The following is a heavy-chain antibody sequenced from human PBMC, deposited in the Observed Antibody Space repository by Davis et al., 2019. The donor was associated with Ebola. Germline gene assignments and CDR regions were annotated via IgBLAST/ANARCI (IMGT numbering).Heavy chain of an antibody. D-gene: IGHD2-2*01. CDR3: ARDKFPIVVVRGGRSRGFDI. CDR2: IIPIFGTA. V-gene: IGHV1-69*13. Sequence: SSVPVSRKASACTFSSYAISWVRQAPGQGLEWMGGIIPIFGTANYAQNFPGRVTITADESTSTASMELSSLRSEDTAVYYCARDKFPIVVVRGGRSRGFDIWGQGTMVTVSS. CDR1: ACTFSSYA. J-gene: IGHJ3*02.